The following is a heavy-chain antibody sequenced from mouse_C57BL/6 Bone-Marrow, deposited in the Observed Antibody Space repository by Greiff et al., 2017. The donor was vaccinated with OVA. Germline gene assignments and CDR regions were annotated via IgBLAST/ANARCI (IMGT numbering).Heavy chain of an antibody. D-gene: IGHD1-1*01. V-gene: IGHV14-4*01. CDR3: ARGITTVVAPNYFDY. CDR1: GFNIKDDY. CDR2: IDPENGDT. J-gene: IGHJ2*01. Sequence: VQLQQSGAELVRPGASVKLSCTASGFNIKDDYMHWVKERPEQGLEWIGWIDPENGDTEYASKFQGKATLTVDTSSSTAYMQLSSLTSEDSAVYYCARGITTVVAPNYFDYWGQGTTLTVSS.